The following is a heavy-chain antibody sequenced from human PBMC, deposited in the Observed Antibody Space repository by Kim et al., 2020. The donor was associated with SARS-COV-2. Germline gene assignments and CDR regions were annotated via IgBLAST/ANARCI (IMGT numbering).Heavy chain of an antibody. J-gene: IGHJ4*02. Sequence: ASVKVSCKTSGYTFINYYMHWVRQAPGQGLEWMGLINPNGGVTIYAQNFQGRVAMTRDMSTSTLYMELRNLRSDDTAIYYCARVGYNHEIYDYWGQGTLV. V-gene: IGHV1-46*01. CDR1: GYTFINYY. D-gene: IGHD5-18*01. CDR2: INPNGGVT. CDR3: ARVGYNHEIYDY.